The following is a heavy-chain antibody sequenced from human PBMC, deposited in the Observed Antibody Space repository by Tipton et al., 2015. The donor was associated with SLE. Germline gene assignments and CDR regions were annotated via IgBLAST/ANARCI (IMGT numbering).Heavy chain of an antibody. CDR2: INPNGGAT. J-gene: IGHJ4*02. CDR1: GYTFSGYF. D-gene: IGHD6-19*01. CDR3: ARGYSDSDWYGPDY. V-gene: IGHV1-2*06. Sequence: QLVQSGSELKKPGASVKVSCKASGYTFSGYFMHWVRLAPGQGLEWMGRINPNGGATNYLQKFQGRVIMSRDKSTSTAYMELTSLRSDDTAVYYCARGYSDSDWYGPDYWGQGTLVTVSS.